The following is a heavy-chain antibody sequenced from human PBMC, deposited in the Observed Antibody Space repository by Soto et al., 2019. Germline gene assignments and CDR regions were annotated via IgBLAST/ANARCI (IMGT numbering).Heavy chain of an antibody. D-gene: IGHD3-16*01. V-gene: IGHV3-23*01. CDR3: ARDSITRVSSDVPGMDV. CDR2: IGEGGFST. Sequence: HLGGSLRLSCAASGFSFSSYWMTWVRQAPGKGLEWVSVIGEGGFSTQYAASVKGRFTISRDNSKNMLYLQMNSLRSDDTAVYYCARDSITRVSSDVPGMDVWGQGTTVTVSS. J-gene: IGHJ6*02. CDR1: GFSFSSYW.